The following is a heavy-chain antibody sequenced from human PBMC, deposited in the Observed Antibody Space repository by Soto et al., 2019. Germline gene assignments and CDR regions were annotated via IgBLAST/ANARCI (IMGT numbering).Heavy chain of an antibody. CDR2: IYPSVSS. D-gene: IGHD2-21*02. J-gene: IGHJ4*02. CDR1: GFAISRGYY. Sequence: SETMSLTCSVSGFAISRGYYWSWVRQPPGKGLEWIGSIYPSVSSYHNPSLATRLGLSIDASKNQFTLNLTSVTAADTALYFCAREKVGTTFFDTWGQGIQVTVSS. CDR3: AREKVGTTFFDT. V-gene: IGHV4-38-2*02.